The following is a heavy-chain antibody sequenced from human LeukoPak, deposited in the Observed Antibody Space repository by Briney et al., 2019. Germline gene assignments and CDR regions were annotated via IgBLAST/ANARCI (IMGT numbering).Heavy chain of an antibody. CDR1: GFTFTSSA. J-gene: IGHJ4*02. CDR2: IVGGSSDT. CDR3: AAGPNTTMPFDY. V-gene: IGHV1-58*02. Sequence: ASVKVSCKASGFTFTSSAIQWVRQARGQRLEWIGLIVGGSSDTYYAQKFQERVTITRDMSTSTAYLEMSSLRAEDTAVYYCAAGPNTTMPFDYWGQGTLGTVSS. D-gene: IGHD5-18*01.